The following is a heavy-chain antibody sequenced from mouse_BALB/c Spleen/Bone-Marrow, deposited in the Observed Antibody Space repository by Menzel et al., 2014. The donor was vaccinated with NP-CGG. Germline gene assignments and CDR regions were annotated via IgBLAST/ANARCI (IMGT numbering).Heavy chain of an antibody. Sequence: VKLVESGAELVMPGASVKMSCKASGYTFTDYWMHWVKQRPGQGLEWIGAIDTSDSYTSYNQKFKGKATLTVDESSSTAYIQRSSLTSEDSAVYYCARSAGYWYFDVWGAGTTVTVSS. D-gene: IGHD1-2*01. CDR3: ARSAGYWYFDV. V-gene: IGHV1-69*01. J-gene: IGHJ1*01. CDR1: GYTFTDYW. CDR2: IDTSDSYT.